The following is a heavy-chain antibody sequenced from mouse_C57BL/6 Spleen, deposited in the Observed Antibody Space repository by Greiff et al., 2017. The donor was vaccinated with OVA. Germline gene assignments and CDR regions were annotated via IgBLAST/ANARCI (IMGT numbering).Heavy chain of an antibody. CDR3: ARWNGYDRDY. J-gene: IGHJ2*01. CDR1: GYTFTSYW. Sequence: VQLQQSGAELVKPGASVKLSCKASGYTFTSYWMHWVKQRPGQGLEWIGMIHPNSGSTNYNEKFKSKATLTVDKSSSTAYMQLSSLTSEDSAVYYCARWNGYDRDYWGQGTTLTVSS. D-gene: IGHD2-2*01. CDR2: IHPNSGST. V-gene: IGHV1-64*01.